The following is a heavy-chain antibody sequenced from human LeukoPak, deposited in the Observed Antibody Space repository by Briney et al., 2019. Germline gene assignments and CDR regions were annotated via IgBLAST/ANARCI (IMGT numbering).Heavy chain of an antibody. J-gene: IGHJ5*02. D-gene: IGHD6-19*01. V-gene: IGHV1-24*01. CDR2: FDPEDGET. CDR3: ARWMEAVAAYNWFDP. CDR1: GYTLTELS. Sequence: ASVKVSCKVSGYTLTELSMHWVRQAPGKGLEWMGGFDPEDGETIYAQKFQGRVTMTEDTSTDTAYMELSSLRSEDTAVYYCARWMEAVAAYNWFDPWGQGTLVTVSS.